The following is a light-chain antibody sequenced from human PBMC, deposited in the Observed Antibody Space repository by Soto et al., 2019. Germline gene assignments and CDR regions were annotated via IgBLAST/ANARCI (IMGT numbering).Light chain of an antibody. CDR1: SSDIGGYKY. V-gene: IGLV2-14*03. CDR3: CSYTSSTSLI. J-gene: IGLJ2*01. CDR2: DVN. Sequence: QSALTQPASVSGSPGQSITISCTGTSSDIGGYKYVSWYQQHPGKVPKLLIYDVNNRPSGVSDRFSGSKSGNTASLTISGPQAEDEAEYYCCSYTSSTSLIFGGGTQLTVL.